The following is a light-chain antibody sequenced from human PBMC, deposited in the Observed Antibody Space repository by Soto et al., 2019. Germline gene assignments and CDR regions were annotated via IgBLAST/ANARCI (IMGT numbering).Light chain of an antibody. Sequence: AIQLTQSPSSLSASLGDRVSITCRASQGIRDALGWYQQRPGAAPKLLIYGASTLQTGVPSRFGGSGSGTDCTLTISSLQHEDFATYSCLQDNSYPRTFGQRTKVEL. CDR3: LQDNSYPRT. V-gene: IGKV1-6*01. J-gene: IGKJ1*01. CDR1: QGIRDA. CDR2: GAS.